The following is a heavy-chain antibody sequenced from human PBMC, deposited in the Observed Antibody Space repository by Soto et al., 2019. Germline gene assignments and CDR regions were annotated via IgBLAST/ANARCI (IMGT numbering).Heavy chain of an antibody. CDR1: GYTFTGYY. J-gene: IGHJ6*02. CDR3: ARTRFLEWLSTTGYYYGMDV. V-gene: IGHV1-2*02. CDR2: INPNSGGT. D-gene: IGHD3-3*01. Sequence: ASVKVSCKASGYTFTGYYMHWVRQAPGQGLEWMGWINPNSGGTNYAQKFQGRVTMTRDTSISTAYIELSRLRSDDTAVYYCARTRFLEWLSTTGYYYGMDVWGQGTTVTVSS.